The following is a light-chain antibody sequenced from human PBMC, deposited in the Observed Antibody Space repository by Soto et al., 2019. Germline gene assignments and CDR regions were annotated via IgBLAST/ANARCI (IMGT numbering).Light chain of an antibody. CDR1: QSVSSRS. CDR3: QQYAGSPRT. J-gene: IGKJ1*01. CDR2: DAS. Sequence: EIVLTQSPGNLSLSPGERATLSCRASQSVSSRSLAWYQQKPGQAPRLLISDASNRAADIPDRFSGSGSGTDFTLTINRLEPEDFAVYYCQQYAGSPRTFAQGTKADI. V-gene: IGKV3-20*01.